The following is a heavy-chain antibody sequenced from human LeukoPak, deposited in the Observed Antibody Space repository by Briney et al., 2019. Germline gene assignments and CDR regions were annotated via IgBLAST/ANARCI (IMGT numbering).Heavy chain of an antibody. V-gene: IGHV4-59*01. D-gene: IGHD5-12*01. J-gene: IGHJ4*02. CDR2: IYYSGST. CDR3: ASMDIVARGSFDY. Sequence: PSETLSLTCTVSGGSISSYYWSWIRQPPGKGLEWIGYIYYSGSTTYNPSLKSRVTISVDTSKNQFSLKLSSVTAADTAVYYCASMDIVARGSFDYWGQGTLVTVSS. CDR1: GGSISSYY.